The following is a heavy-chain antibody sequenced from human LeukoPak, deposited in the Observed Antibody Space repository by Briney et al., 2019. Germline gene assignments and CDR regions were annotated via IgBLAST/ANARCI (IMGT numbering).Heavy chain of an antibody. CDR2: IYHSGST. V-gene: IGHV4-30-2*01. CDR1: GGSISSGGYS. CDR3: ARWGAEAFDI. J-gene: IGHJ3*02. Sequence: SETLPLTCTVSGGSISSGGYSWSWIRQPPGKGLEWIGYIYHSGSTYYNPSLKSRVTISVDRSKNQFSLKLSSVTAADTAVYYCARWGAEAFDIWGQGTMVTVSS. D-gene: IGHD3-16*01.